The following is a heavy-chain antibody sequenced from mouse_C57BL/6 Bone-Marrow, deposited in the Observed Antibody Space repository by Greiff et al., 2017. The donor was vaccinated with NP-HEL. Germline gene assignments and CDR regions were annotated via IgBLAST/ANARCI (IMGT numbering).Heavy chain of an antibody. D-gene: IGHD2-1*01. V-gene: IGHV2-6*01. CDR2: IWGVGST. CDR3: ASKRGYGNFWFAY. CDR1: GFSLTSYG. J-gene: IGHJ3*01. Sequence: VQLQQSGPGLVAPSQSLSITCTVSGFSLTSYGVDWVRQSPGKGLEWLGVIWGVGSTNYNSALKSRLSISKDNSKSQVFLKMNSLQTDDTAMYYCASKRGYGNFWFAYWGQGTLVTVSA.